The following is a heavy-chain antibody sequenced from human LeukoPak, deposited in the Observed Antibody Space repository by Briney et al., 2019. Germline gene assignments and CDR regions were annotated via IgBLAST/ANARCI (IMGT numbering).Heavy chain of an antibody. CDR3: ARGYDYVWGSHRFSPFDY. V-gene: IGHV3-7*01. CDR1: GFTFSGYW. J-gene: IGHJ4*02. D-gene: IGHD3-16*02. CDR2: IRQDGSEK. Sequence: GRSLRLSCAASGFTFSGYWMSWVRQAPGKGLEWVANIRQDGSEKYYLDSVKGRFTISRDNAKNSLYLQMNSLRAEDTALYYCARGYDYVWGSHRFSPFDYWGQGTLVTVSS.